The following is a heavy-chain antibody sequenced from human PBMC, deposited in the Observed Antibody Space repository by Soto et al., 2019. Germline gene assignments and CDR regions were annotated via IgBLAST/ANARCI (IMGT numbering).Heavy chain of an antibody. CDR3: ASSRIHHLGADP. D-gene: IGHD5-18*01. Sequence: QVQLEESGPGLVKPSETLSLTCTVSGGSVSSATSYWNWIRQPPGKGLEWIGYSHYSGSTNYNPSLKSRVTISVDTSKNQFALRLSSVTAADTAVYYCASSRIHHLGADPWGQGTLVTVSS. J-gene: IGHJ5*02. CDR2: SHYSGST. CDR1: GGSVSSATSY. V-gene: IGHV4-61*01.